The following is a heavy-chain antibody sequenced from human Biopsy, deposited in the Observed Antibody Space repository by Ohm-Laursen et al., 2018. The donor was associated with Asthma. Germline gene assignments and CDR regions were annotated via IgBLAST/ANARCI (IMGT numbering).Heavy chain of an antibody. J-gene: IGHJ5*02. CDR1: GYTFIGCH. D-gene: IGHD6-13*01. CDR2: INPNSGGT. Sequence: SVTVSCKASGYTFIGCHIHWMRQAPGQGLEWMGRINPNSGGTNYAQKFQGRVTMARDTSISTAYMEVSRLRSDDTAVYYCARGQKSAGDRWFDPWGQGTLVTVSS. CDR3: ARGQKSAGDRWFDP. V-gene: IGHV1-2*06.